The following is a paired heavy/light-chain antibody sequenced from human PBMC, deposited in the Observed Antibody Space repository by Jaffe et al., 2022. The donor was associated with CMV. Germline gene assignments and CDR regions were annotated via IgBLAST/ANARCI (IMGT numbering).Light chain of an antibody. V-gene: IGKV1-39*01. CDR2: AAS. J-gene: IGKJ2*01. CDR3: QQSYNTPFT. CDR1: QNIKTY. Sequence: DIQMSQSPSSLSASIGDRVTITCRASQNIKTYLNWYQQKPGGAPKLLIYAASSLQSGVPLRFSASGSGTDFTLTISSLQPEDFATYYCQQSYNTPFTFGQGTKVEIK.
Heavy chain of an antibody. CDR2: TYYSGST. J-gene: IGHJ5*02. V-gene: IGHV4-59*11. Sequence: QGQLQESGPRVVKPSETLSLICNVSGGSIGSHYWSWLRQAPGKGLEWLGHTYYSGSTTYNPSLNSRLTIAVESSKTQFSLKLISVTPADTAIYYCAHYIARGYNYFGPWGQGILVTVSS. CDR1: GGSIGSHY. CDR3: AHYIARGYNYFGP. D-gene: IGHD2-15*01.